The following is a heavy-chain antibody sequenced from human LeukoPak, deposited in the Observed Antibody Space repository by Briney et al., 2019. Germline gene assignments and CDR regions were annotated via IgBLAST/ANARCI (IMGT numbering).Heavy chain of an antibody. CDR2: IYTSGST. J-gene: IGHJ4*02. D-gene: IGHD3-9*01. V-gene: IGHV4-61*02. Sequence: SETLSLTCTVSGGSISSGTYYWSWIRQPAGKGLEWIGRIYTSGSTNYNPSLKSRVTISVDTSKNQFSLKLSSVTAADTAVYYCARGAGYYHFDYWGQGTLVTVSS. CDR3: ARGAGYYHFDY. CDR1: GGSISSGTYY.